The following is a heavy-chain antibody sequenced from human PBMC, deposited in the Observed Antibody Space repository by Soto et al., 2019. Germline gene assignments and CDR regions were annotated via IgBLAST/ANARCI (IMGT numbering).Heavy chain of an antibody. D-gene: IGHD5-12*01. CDR3: ARYYSGYHYFDY. V-gene: IGHV3-33*01. J-gene: IGHJ4*02. CDR2: IWYDGSNK. CDR1: GFTFSSYG. Sequence: QVQLVESGGGVVQPGRSLRLSCAASGFTFSSYGMHWVRQAPGKGLEWVAVIWYDGSNKYYADSVKGRFTISRDNSKNTLYLQMNSLRAEDTAVYYCARYYSGYHYFDYWGQGTLVTVSS.